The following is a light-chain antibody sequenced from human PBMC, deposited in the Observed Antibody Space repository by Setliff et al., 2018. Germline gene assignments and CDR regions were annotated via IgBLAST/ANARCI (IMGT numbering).Light chain of an antibody. CDR2: NVS. Sequence: QSALTQPASVSGSPGQSITISCTGTSSDVGDYNYVSRYQHHPGKAPKLIIYNVSNRPSGVSNRFSGSKSGNTASLTISGLQAEDEADFYCSSFTLTTKGVVLGGGTKVTVL. CDR3: SSFTLTTKGVV. CDR1: SSDVGDYNY. J-gene: IGLJ3*02. V-gene: IGLV2-14*03.